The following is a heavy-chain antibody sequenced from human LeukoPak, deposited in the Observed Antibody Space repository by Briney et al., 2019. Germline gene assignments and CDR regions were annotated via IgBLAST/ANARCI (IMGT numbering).Heavy chain of an antibody. D-gene: IGHD3-22*01. CDR3: ARGSSGSYLGAFDI. V-gene: IGHV3-7*04. J-gene: IGHJ3*02. CDR2: IKQDGSEI. CDR1: GFTFISYW. Sequence: GGSLGLSCAASGFTFISYWTTWVRQAPGKGLESVANIKQDGSEIYYVDSVKGRFTISRDNAKNSLYLQMNSLRAEDTAVYYCARGSSGSYLGAFDIWGQGTMVTVSS.